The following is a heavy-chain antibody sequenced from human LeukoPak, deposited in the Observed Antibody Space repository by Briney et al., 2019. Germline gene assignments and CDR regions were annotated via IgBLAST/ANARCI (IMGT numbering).Heavy chain of an antibody. CDR1: GGSFSGYY. J-gene: IGHJ5*02. V-gene: IGHV4-34*01. D-gene: IGHD3-16*02. CDR2: INHSGST. CDR3: ARKHVWGSYRPNWFDP. Sequence: SETLSLTCAVYGGSFSGYYWSWIRQPPGKGLEWIGEINHSGSTNYNPSLKSRVTISVDTSKNQFSLKLSSVTAADTAVYYRARKHVWGSYRPNWFDPWGQGTLVTVSS.